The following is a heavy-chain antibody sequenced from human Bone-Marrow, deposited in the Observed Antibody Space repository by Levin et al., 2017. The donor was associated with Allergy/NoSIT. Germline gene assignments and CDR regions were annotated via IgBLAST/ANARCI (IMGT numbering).Heavy chain of an antibody. Sequence: HPGESLKISCAASGFTFSSYAMSWVRQAPGKGLEWVSAISGSGGSTYYADSVKGRFTISRDNSKNTLYLQMNSLRAEDTAVYYCAKEEIDHYYYYYYGMDVWGQGTTVTVSS. J-gene: IGHJ6*02. CDR2: ISGSGGST. D-gene: IGHD1-14*01. CDR3: AKEEIDHYYYYYYGMDV. V-gene: IGHV3-23*01. CDR1: GFTFSSYA.